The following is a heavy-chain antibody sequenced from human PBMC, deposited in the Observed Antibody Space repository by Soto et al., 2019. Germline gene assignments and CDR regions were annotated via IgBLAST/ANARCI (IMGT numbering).Heavy chain of an antibody. D-gene: IGHD3-3*01. CDR1: GGSISSSNW. V-gene: IGHV4-4*02. CDR3: ARDERITIFGVVIDTYGVDV. J-gene: IGHJ6*02. Sequence: SSETLSLTCAVSGGSISSSNWWSWVRQPPGKGLEWIGEIYHSGSTNYNPSLKSRVTISVDKSKNQFSLKLSSVTAADTAVYYCARDERITIFGVVIDTYGVDVWGQGTTVTVSS. CDR2: IYHSGST.